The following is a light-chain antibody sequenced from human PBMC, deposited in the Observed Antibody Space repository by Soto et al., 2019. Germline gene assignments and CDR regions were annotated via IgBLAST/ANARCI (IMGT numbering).Light chain of an antibody. CDR2: DVS. J-gene: IGKJ5*01. CDR3: QQYNSYWIT. CDR1: QSISSW. V-gene: IGKV1-5*01. Sequence: DIPMTQSPSTLSASVGDRVTITCRASQSISSWLAWYQQKPGKAPKLLIYDVSSLESGVPSRFSGSGSGTEFTLTISSLQPDDFATYYCQQYNSYWITFGQGTRLEIK.